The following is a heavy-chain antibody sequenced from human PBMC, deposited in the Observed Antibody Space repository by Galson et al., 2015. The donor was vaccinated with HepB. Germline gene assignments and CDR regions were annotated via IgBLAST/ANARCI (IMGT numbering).Heavy chain of an antibody. V-gene: IGHV5-51*01. CDR3: ARRSPYSVNDYVDY. D-gene: IGHD5/OR15-5a*01. J-gene: IGHJ4*02. CDR2: IYPGDSDI. CDR1: GYTFTNYW. Sequence: QSGAEVKKPGESLQISCKGSGYTFTNYWIGWVPQMPGKGLEWMGTIYPGDSDIRYSPSFQGQVTISADKSISAAYLQWRSLKASDTAMYYCARRSPYSVNDYVDYWGQVTLVTVSS.